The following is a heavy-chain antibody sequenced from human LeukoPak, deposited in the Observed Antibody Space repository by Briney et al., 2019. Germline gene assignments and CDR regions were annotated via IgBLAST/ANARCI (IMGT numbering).Heavy chain of an antibody. Sequence: SETLSLICTVPGYAISSGYYWGWIRQPPGNGLEWIGRIYHSGSTYYNPSLKSRVTISVDTSKNQFSLKLSSVTAADTAVFFFARKTEYDILTGLNAFDIWGQGTMVTVSS. CDR3: ARKTEYDILTGLNAFDI. V-gene: IGHV4-38-2*02. D-gene: IGHD3-9*01. CDR2: IYHSGST. CDR1: GYAISSGYY. J-gene: IGHJ3*02.